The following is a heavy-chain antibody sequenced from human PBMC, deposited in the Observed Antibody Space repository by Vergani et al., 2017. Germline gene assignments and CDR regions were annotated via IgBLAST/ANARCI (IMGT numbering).Heavy chain of an antibody. CDR2: IYYSGST. J-gene: IGHJ3*02. D-gene: IGHD3-22*01. V-gene: IGHV4-31*03. CDR3: ARHSYYDSSGYDSGDAFDI. Sequence: QVQLQESGPGLVKPSQTLSLTCTVSGGSISSGGYYWSWIRQHPGKGLEWIGYIYYSGSTYYNPSLKSRVTISVDTSKNQFSLKLSSVTAADTAVYYCARHSYYDSSGYDSGDAFDIWGQGTMVTVSS. CDR1: GGSISSGGYY.